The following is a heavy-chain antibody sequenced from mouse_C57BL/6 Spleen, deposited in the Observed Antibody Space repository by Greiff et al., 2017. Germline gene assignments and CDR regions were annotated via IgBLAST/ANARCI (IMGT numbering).Heavy chain of an antibody. Sequence: QVQLQQSGPELVKPGASVKISCKASGYAFSSSWMNWVKQRPGKGLEWIGRIYPGDGDTNYNGKFKGKATLTADKSSSTAYMQLSSLTSEDSAVYFCASCQLGQYFDVWGTGTTVTVSS. V-gene: IGHV1-82*01. J-gene: IGHJ1*03. CDR3: ASCQLGQYFDV. CDR1: GYAFSSSW. CDR2: IYPGDGDT. D-gene: IGHD4-1*02.